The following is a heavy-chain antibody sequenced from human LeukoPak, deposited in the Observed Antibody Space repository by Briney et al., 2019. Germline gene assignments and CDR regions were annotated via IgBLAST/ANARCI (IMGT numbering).Heavy chain of an antibody. CDR3: AKDPGVAMVRGVPTQAFDI. CDR2: ISGSGGST. Sequence: GGSLRLSCAASGFTFSSYAMSWVRRAPGKGLEWVSAISGSGGSTYYADSVKGRFTISRDNAKNSLYLQMNSLRVEDTALYYCAKDPGVAMVRGVPTQAFDIWGQGTMVTVSS. J-gene: IGHJ3*02. V-gene: IGHV3-23*01. CDR1: GFTFSSYA. D-gene: IGHD3-10*01.